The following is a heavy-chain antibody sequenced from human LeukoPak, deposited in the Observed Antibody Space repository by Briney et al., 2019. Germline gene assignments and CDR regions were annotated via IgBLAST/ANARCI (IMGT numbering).Heavy chain of an antibody. CDR3: ATAPQGGNDYMDV. Sequence: GESLTLSCVASRFTFKTYSMIWVRQAPRKGLEWISYISSSSVIHYADSVKGRFTISRDNAKGSLYLQINSLRVEDSAVYYCATAPQGGNDYMDVWGKGATVTVS. V-gene: IGHV3-48*04. D-gene: IGHD3-16*01. CDR1: RFTFKTYS. J-gene: IGHJ6*03. CDR2: ISSSSVI.